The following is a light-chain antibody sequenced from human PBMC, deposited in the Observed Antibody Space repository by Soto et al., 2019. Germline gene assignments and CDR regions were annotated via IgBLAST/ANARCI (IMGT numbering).Light chain of an antibody. V-gene: IGLV2-14*01. CDR3: DSYTSSRAYV. J-gene: IGLJ1*01. Sequence: QSALTQPASVSGSPGQSITISCTGTSSDIGGFNYVSWYQQHPGTAPKLIIYEVSNRPSGISNRFSGSKSGNTASLTISGLQAEDEADYYCDSYTSSRAYVFGIGTKLTVL. CDR1: SSDIGGFNY. CDR2: EVS.